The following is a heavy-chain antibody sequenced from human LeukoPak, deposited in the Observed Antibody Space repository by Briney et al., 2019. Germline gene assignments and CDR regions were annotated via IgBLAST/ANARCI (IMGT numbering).Heavy chain of an antibody. D-gene: IGHD3-3*01. CDR3: ARGHDFWSGYYQGFDP. CDR2: IYYSGST. CDR1: GGSISSYY. V-gene: IGHV4-59*01. J-gene: IGHJ5*02. Sequence: SETLSLPCTVSGGSISSYYWSWIRQPPGKGLEWIGYIYYSGSTNYNPSLKRRVTISVDTSKNQFSLKLSSVTAADTAVYYCARGHDFWSGYYQGFDPWGQGTLVTVSS.